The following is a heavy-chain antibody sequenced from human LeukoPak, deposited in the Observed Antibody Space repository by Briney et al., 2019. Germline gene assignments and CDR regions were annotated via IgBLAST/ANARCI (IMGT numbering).Heavy chain of an antibody. CDR1: GGTFSSYA. J-gene: IGHJ4*02. CDR3: ARDIEQQLVLSY. D-gene: IGHD6-13*01. V-gene: IGHV1-69*06. CDR2: IIPFFGTA. Sequence: SVKVSCKASGGTFSSYAISWVRQAPGQGLEWMGGIIPFFGTANYAQKFQGRVTITADKSTSTAYMELSSLRSEDTAVYYCARDIEQQLVLSYWGQGTLVTVSS.